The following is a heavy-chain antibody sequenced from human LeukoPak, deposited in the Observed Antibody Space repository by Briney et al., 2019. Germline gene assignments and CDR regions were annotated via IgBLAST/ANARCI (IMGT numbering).Heavy chain of an antibody. D-gene: IGHD5-12*01. J-gene: IGHJ4*02. CDR3: AKGPQLYSGYHPDY. V-gene: IGHV3-23*01. CDR2: ITGSDDRT. CDR1: GFTFSSYG. Sequence: GESLKISCAASGFTFSSYGMHWVRQAPGEGLEWVSTITGSDDRTYYADSVKGRFTISRDYSKNTVHLQLNSLRAEDTAMYYCAKGPQLYSGYHPDYWGQGTLVTVSS.